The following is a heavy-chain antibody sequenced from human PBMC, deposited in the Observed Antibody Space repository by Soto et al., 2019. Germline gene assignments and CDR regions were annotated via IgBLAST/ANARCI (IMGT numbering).Heavy chain of an antibody. CDR3: ATDLAIAAAGPAFDP. CDR1: GFTFSSYG. D-gene: IGHD6-13*01. CDR2: ISYDGSNK. V-gene: IGHV3-30*03. Sequence: QVQLVESGGGVVQPGRSLRLSCAASGFTFSSYGMHWVRQAPGKGLEWVAVISYDGSNKYYADSVKGRFTISRDNSKNTLYLQMNSLRAEDTAGYYCATDLAIAAAGPAFDPWGQGTLVTVSS. J-gene: IGHJ5*02.